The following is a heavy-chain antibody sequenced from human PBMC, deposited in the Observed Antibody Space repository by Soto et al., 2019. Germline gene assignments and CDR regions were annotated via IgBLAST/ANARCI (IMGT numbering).Heavy chain of an antibody. CDR2: ISSSSSTI. V-gene: IGHV3-48*01. CDR3: ARRPMDGYYYYYMDV. CDR1: GFTFSSYS. Sequence: GGSLRLSCAASGFTFSSYSMNWVRQAPGKGLEWVSYISSSSSTIYYADSVKGRFTISRDNAKNSLYLQMNSLRAEDTAVYYCARRPMDGYYYYYMDVWGKGTTVTVSS. J-gene: IGHJ6*03.